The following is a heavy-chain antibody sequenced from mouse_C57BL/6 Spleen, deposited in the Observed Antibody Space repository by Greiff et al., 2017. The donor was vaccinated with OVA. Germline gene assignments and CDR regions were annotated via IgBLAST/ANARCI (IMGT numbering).Heavy chain of an antibody. V-gene: IGHV1-82*01. J-gene: IGHJ1*03. CDR3: ARGIYGSSYDWYFDV. CDR1: GYAFSSSW. Sequence: VKLQESGPELVKPGASVKISCKASGYAFSSSWMNWVKQRPGKGLEWIGRIYPGDGDTNYNGKFKGKATLTADKSSSTAYMQLSSLTSEDSAVYFCARGIYGSSYDWYFDVWGTGTTVTVSS. D-gene: IGHD1-1*01. CDR2: IYPGDGDT.